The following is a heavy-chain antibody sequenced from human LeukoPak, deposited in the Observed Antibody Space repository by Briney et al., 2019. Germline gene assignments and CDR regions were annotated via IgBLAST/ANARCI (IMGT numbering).Heavy chain of an antibody. CDR3: ARGDADCSGGSCYSSYYYYMDV. J-gene: IGHJ6*03. D-gene: IGHD2-15*01. V-gene: IGHV3-64*01. Sequence: GGSLRLSCAASGFTFSSYSMNWVRQAPGKGLEYVSAISSNGGSTYYANSVKGRFTISRDNSKNTLYLQMGSLRAEDMAVYYCARGDADCSGGSCYSSYYYYMDVWGKGTTVTVSS. CDR1: GFTFSSYS. CDR2: ISSNGGST.